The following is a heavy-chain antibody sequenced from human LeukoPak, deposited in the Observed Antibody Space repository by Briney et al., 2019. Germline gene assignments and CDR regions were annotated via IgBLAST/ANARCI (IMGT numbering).Heavy chain of an antibody. V-gene: IGHV3-23*01. Sequence: PGGSLTLSCEASGFIFNTHAMSWVRQAPGKGLEWVASITSSGSTPYYTDSVKGRFTISRDNSKNSLYLQMNSLRGEDTAVYYCAKDRPNFYETSGSYYKIKGDFWGQGSLVTVSS. J-gene: IGHJ4*02. CDR3: AKDRPNFYETSGSYYKIKGDF. CDR2: ITSSGSTP. D-gene: IGHD3-10*01. CDR1: GFIFNTHA.